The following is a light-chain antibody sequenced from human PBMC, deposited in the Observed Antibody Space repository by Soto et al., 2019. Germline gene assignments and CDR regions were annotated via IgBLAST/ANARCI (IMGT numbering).Light chain of an antibody. Sequence: LTQPASVSGSPGQSITISCTGTSSDVGSYNLVSWYQQHPGKAPKLMIYEGSKRPSGVSNRFSGSKSGNTASLTISGLQAEDEADYYCCSYAGSSTSLYVFGTGTKVTVL. V-gene: IGLV2-23*01. CDR2: EGS. CDR3: CSYAGSSTSLYV. J-gene: IGLJ1*01. CDR1: SSDVGSYNL.